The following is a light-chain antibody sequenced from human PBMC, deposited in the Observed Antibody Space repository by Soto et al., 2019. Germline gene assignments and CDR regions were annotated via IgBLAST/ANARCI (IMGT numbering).Light chain of an antibody. CDR3: QQYGASLHT. CDR2: STS. CDR1: QTITSNF. V-gene: IGKV3-20*01. J-gene: IGKJ2*01. Sequence: EIVLTQSPGTLSFSPGERATLSCRARQTITSNFLACDQQKPGQAPRLIIYSTSNRATGLSDRFRGSGSGRYFTLTITSLESEDAELYFCQQYGASLHTFGQGTKLEI.